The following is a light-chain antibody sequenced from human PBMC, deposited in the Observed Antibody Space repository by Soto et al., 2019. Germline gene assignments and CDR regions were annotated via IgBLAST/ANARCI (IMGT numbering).Light chain of an antibody. CDR1: QTVRNNY. CDR2: DAS. CDR3: QHYGRFNT. J-gene: IGKJ4*01. V-gene: IGKV3-20*01. Sequence: EFALTQSPGTLSLSPGERATLSCRASQTVRNNYLAWYQQKPGQAPRLLIYDASSRATGIPDRFSGGGSGTDFTLTISRLEPEDFAVYYCQHYGRFNTFAGGTKVDIK.